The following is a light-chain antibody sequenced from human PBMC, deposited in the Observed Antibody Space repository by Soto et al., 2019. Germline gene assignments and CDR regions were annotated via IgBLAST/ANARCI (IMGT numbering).Light chain of an antibody. CDR1: QSPISNY. V-gene: IGKV3-20*01. J-gene: IGKJ1*01. CDR2: GAS. CDR3: QQYANSPPT. Sequence: EIVLTQSPGILSLSPGKIPTLSSRSSQSPISNYLAWYQHKPVQAPRLLNYGASPSVTGLPERIRGNGSGTDFTLTIIILEPEDIAVYYCQQYANSPPTFGQRS.